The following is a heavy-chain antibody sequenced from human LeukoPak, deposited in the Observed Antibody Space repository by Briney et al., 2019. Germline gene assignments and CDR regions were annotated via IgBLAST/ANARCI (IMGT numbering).Heavy chain of an antibody. D-gene: IGHD6-6*01. J-gene: IGHJ4*02. CDR2: ISSSGSTI. Sequence: GGSLRLSCAASGFTVSSNYMSWIRQAPGKGLEWVSYISSSGSTIYYADSVKGRFTISRDNAKNSLYLQMNSLRAEDTAVYYCARGKQLPVSFDYWGQGTLVTVSS. V-gene: IGHV3-11*04. CDR3: ARGKQLPVSFDY. CDR1: GFTVSSNY.